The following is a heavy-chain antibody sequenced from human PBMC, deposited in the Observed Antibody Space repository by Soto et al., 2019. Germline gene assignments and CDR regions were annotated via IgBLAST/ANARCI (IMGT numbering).Heavy chain of an antibody. CDR3: ATSNNGERA. CDR2: VSGNGGST. D-gene: IGHD3-10*01. Sequence: EGQVLESGGGLVQPGGSLRLTCVASGFTLSNFGMSWVRQAPGKGLEWVSVVSGNGGSTYYIDSVKGRFTISRDSSTNTVRLQMNSLRAEDTPVYYCATSNNGERAWGQGALVTVSS. V-gene: IGHV3-23*01. J-gene: IGHJ5*02. CDR1: GFTLSNFG.